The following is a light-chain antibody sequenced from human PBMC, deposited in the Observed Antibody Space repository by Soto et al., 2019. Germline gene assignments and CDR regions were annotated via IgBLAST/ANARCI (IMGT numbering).Light chain of an antibody. CDR2: GNS. CDR1: SSNIGAGYD. Sequence: QSVLTQPPSVSGAPGQRVTISCTGSSSNIGAGYDVHWYQQLPGTAPKLLIYGNSNRPSGVPDRFSGSKSGTSASLAITGLQAEDEADYYCQSYHSSLSVYVVFGGGTKVTVL. V-gene: IGLV1-40*01. J-gene: IGLJ2*01. CDR3: QSYHSSLSVYVV.